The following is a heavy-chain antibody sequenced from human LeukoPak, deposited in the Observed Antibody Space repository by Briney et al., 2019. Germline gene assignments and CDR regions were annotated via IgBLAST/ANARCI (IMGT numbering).Heavy chain of an antibody. V-gene: IGHV3-33*06. CDR2: IWHDGSNK. Sequence: PGGSLRLSCAASGFTFSSYGIHWVRQAPGKGLEWVAVIWHDGSNKYYADSVKGRFTISRDDSRNTVYLEMNSLRAEDTAVYYCAKESGRWEIAEAGGQLDYWGQGTLVTVSS. CDR3: AKESGRWEIAEAGGQLDY. CDR1: GFTFSSYG. D-gene: IGHD6-13*01. J-gene: IGHJ4*02.